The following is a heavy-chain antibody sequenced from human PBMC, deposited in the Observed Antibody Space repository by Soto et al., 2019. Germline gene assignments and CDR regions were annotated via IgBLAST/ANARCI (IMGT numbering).Heavy chain of an antibody. V-gene: IGHV2-26*01. CDR3: ARIYDSSGYYTEYYFDY. CDR1: VFSLSNARMG. Sequence: SGPTLVNHTETLTLTCSVSVFSLSNARMGVSWIRQPPGKALEWLAHIFSNDEKSYSTSLKSRLTISKDTSKSQVVLTMTNMDPVDTATYYCARIYDSSGYYTEYYFDYWGQGTLVTVSS. J-gene: IGHJ4*02. CDR2: IFSNDEK. D-gene: IGHD3-22*01.